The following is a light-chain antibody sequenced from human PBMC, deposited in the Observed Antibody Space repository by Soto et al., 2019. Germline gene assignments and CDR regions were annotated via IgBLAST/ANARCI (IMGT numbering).Light chain of an antibody. Sequence: EVLLTQSPATLSLSPGERATLSCRASQSVSKFLGWYQQKPGQAPRLLIYDTSIRAPGIPARFSGSGTGTDFTLTISSLEPEDSAVYYCQQRSEWPPLFTFGPGTIVDI. CDR1: QSVSKF. J-gene: IGKJ3*01. V-gene: IGKV3-11*01. CDR2: DTS. CDR3: QQRSEWPPLFT.